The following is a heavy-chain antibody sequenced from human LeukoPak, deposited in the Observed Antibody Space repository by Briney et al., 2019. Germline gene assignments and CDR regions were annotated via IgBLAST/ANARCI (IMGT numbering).Heavy chain of an antibody. CDR2: IKEDGSEK. CDR1: GFMFSSYW. CDR3: ARDTRGYSGYERNY. Sequence: GGSLRLSCAASGFMFSSYWMSWVRQAPGKGLEWVADIKEDGSEKSYVDSVKGRFTISRDNAKNSLYLQMNSLRAEDTAVYYCARDTRGYSGYERNYWGQGTLVTVSS. V-gene: IGHV3-7*01. D-gene: IGHD5-12*01. J-gene: IGHJ4*02.